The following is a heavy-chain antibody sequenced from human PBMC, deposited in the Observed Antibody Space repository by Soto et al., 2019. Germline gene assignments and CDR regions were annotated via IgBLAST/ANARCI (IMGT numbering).Heavy chain of an antibody. CDR3: AKDVYWAGDRGLDAFDI. CDR2: ISGSGGST. V-gene: IGHV3-23*01. Sequence: GGSLRLSCAASGFTFSSYAMSWVRQAPGKGLEWVSAISGSGGSTYYADSVKGRFTISRDNSKNTLYLQMNSLRAEDTAVYYCAKDVYWAGDRGLDAFDIWGQGTMVTVSS. D-gene: IGHD7-27*01. CDR1: GFTFSSYA. J-gene: IGHJ3*02.